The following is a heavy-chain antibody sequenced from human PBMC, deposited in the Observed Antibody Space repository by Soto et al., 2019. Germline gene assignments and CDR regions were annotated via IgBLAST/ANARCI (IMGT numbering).Heavy chain of an antibody. CDR2: ISTLNGNT. CDR3: ARRVQVWVPEYYGMDV. J-gene: IGHJ6*02. CDR1: GYDYVTYA. V-gene: IGHV1-18*01. D-gene: IGHD1-1*01. Sequence: QAQLVQSGAEVKKPGASVNVSCKASGYDYVTYAITWVRQRPGQGLEWMGWISTLNGNTNYAQNFQGRVTMTTDTSKRIVHLELRRLRSDDTAVYYGARRVQVWVPEYYGMDVWGQGTTVTVSS.